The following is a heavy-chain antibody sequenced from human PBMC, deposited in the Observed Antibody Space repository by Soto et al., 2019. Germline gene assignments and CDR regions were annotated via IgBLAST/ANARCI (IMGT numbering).Heavy chain of an antibody. V-gene: IGHV3-11*01. Sequence: QVQLVESGGGLVKPGGSLRLSCAASGFTFSDYYMSWIRQAPGKGLEWVSYISSSGSTIYYADSVKGRFTISRDNAKNSLYLQMNSLRAEDTAVYYCATTRYYYDSSGYLLIFDYWGQGTLVTVSS. CDR1: GFTFSDYY. J-gene: IGHJ4*02. CDR3: ATTRYYYDSSGYLLIFDY. D-gene: IGHD3-22*01. CDR2: ISSSGSTI.